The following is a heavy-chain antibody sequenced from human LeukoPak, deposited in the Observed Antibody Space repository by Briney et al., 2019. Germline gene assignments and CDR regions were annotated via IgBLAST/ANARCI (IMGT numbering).Heavy chain of an antibody. J-gene: IGHJ4*02. CDR3: ATHYGVDSPLAY. CDR2: IDPSDSYT. V-gene: IGHV5-10-1*01. Sequence: GESLRISCKGSGYTFTSSWICWVRQMPGKGLEWMGRIDPSDSYTDYSPSFQGHVTISAAKSISTAYLQWSSLKTSDAAMYYCATHYGVDSPLAYWGQGTLVTVSS. CDR1: GYTFTSSW. D-gene: IGHD4-23*01.